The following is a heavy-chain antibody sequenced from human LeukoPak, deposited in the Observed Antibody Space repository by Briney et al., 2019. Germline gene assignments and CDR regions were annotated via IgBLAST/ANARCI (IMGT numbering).Heavy chain of an antibody. J-gene: IGHJ6*03. CDR2: ISSSSSYI. Sequence: PGGSLRLSCAASGFTFSSYSMNWVRQAPGKGLEWVSSISSSSSYIYYADSVKGRFTISRDNAKNTLYLQMNSLRAEDTAVYYCAREGNYYYYMDVWGKGTTVTVSS. CDR1: GFTFSSYS. CDR3: AREGNYYYYMDV. V-gene: IGHV3-21*04.